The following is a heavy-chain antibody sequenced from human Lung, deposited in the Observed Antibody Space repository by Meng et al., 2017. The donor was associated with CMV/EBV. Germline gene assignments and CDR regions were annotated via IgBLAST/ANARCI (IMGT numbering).Heavy chain of an antibody. CDR2: IHYSGST. Sequence: SXTXSLXCTVSGGSIFGYYWSWIRQPPGKELEWIAYIHYSGSTNYNPSLRSRATISLDRSKNQFSLNLSSVTAADTAVYYCARGVIASNYYYYGMDVWGQGXTVTVSS. CDR1: GGSIFGYY. CDR3: ARGVIASNYYYYGMDV. D-gene: IGHD2/OR15-2a*01. J-gene: IGHJ6*02. V-gene: IGHV4-59*12.